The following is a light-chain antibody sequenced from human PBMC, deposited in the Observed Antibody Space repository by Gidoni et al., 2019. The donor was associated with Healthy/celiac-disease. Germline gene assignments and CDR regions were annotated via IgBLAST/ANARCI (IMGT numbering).Light chain of an antibody. CDR2: QDS. Sequence: SYKLTQPTSVSVSPGQTASITCSGDKLGDKYACWYQQKPGQSPVLVIYQDSKRPSGIPERFSGSNSWNTATLTISGTQAMDEADYYCQAWDSSVVFGGGTKLTVL. CDR1: KLGDKY. V-gene: IGLV3-1*01. CDR3: QAWDSSVV. J-gene: IGLJ2*01.